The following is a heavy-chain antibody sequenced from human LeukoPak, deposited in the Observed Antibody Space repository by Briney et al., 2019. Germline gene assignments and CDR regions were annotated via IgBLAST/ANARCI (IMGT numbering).Heavy chain of an antibody. Sequence: QPGGSLRLSCAASGFTFSSYAMNWVRQAPGKGLEWVSVISGSGGSTYYADSVKGRFTISRDNSKNTLYLQMNSLRVEDTAVYYCAKDRCSGTSCQFDRWGQGTLVTVSS. CDR2: ISGSGGST. V-gene: IGHV3-23*01. CDR1: GFTFSSYA. CDR3: AKDRCSGTSCQFDR. D-gene: IGHD2-2*01. J-gene: IGHJ4*02.